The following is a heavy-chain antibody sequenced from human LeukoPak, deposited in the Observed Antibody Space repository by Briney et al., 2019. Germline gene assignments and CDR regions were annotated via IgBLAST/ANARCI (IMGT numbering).Heavy chain of an antibody. V-gene: IGHV3-53*01. Sequence: PGGSLRLSCAVSGFTVSTNYMSWVRLAPGKGLEWVSTIKGAGATHYSDSVKGRFTISRDSSNNVLFLQMNSLRVDDTAVYYCAKDSGQTPFDNWGQGTLVTLSS. CDR2: IKGAGAT. CDR3: AKDSGQTPFDN. CDR1: GFTVSTNY. J-gene: IGHJ4*02. D-gene: IGHD6-25*01.